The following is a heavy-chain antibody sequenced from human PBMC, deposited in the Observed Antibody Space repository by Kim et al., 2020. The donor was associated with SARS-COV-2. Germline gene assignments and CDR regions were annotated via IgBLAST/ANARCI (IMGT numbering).Heavy chain of an antibody. Sequence: GGSLRLSCAASGFTVSSNYMSWVRQAPGTGLEWVSVIYSGGSTYYADSVKGRFTISRDNSTNTLYLQMNSLRAEDTAVYYCARRSKQQLAGIFEYWGQGTMVTVSS. CDR3: ARRSKQQLAGIFEY. CDR1: GFTVSSNY. J-gene: IGHJ4*02. D-gene: IGHD6-13*01. CDR2: IYSGGST. V-gene: IGHV3-66*01.